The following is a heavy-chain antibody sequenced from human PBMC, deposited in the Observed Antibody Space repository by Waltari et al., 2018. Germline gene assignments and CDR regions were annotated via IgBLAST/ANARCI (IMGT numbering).Heavy chain of an antibody. CDR2: ISATGNT. D-gene: IGHD3-3*01. Sequence: EGQLVESGGGLVQPGGSLRLSCEASGFIFSSHAMHWVRQAPGKGLEDVSVISATGNTYYAKSVKGRFTISRDNSKNTLYLQMDSLRTEDIGVYYCARVDDDSYPGAGLAWGQGTLVAVSS. V-gene: IGHV3-64*01. CDR1: GFIFSSHA. J-gene: IGHJ4*02. CDR3: ARVDDDSYPGAGLA.